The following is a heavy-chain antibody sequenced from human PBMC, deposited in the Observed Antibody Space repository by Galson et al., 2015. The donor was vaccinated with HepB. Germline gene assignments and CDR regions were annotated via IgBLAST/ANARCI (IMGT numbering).Heavy chain of an antibody. CDR3: ARTSYCSGGSCYLGAFDI. CDR2: IYSGGST. J-gene: IGHJ3*02. D-gene: IGHD2-15*01. Sequence: SLRLSCAASGFTVSSNYMSWVRQAPGKGLEWVSVIYSGGSTYYADSVKGRFTISRDNSKNTLYLQMNSLRAEDTAVYYCARTSYCSGGSCYLGAFDIWGQGTMVTVSS. CDR1: GFTVSSNY. V-gene: IGHV3-53*01.